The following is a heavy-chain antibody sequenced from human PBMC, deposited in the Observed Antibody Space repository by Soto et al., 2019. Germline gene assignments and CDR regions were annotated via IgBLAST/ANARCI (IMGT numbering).Heavy chain of an antibody. CDR3: ATAYYYDSSGYTQFDY. CDR2: IIPIFGTA. D-gene: IGHD3-22*01. Sequence: QVQLVQSGAEVKKPGSSVKVSCKASGGTFSSYAISWVRQAPGQGLGWLGGIIPIFGTANYAQKFQGRVTITADESTSTAYMELSSLRSEDTAVYYCATAYYYDSSGYTQFDYWGQGTLVTVSS. V-gene: IGHV1-69*01. CDR1: GGTFSSYA. J-gene: IGHJ4*02.